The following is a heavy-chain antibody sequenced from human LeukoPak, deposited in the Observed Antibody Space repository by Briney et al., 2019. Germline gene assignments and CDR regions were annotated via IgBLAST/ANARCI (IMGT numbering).Heavy chain of an antibody. J-gene: IGHJ2*01. Sequence: SETLSLTCTVSGGSISSYYWSWIRQPPGKGLEWIVYIYYSGSTNYNPSLKSRVTISVDTSKNQFSLKLSSVTAADTAVYYCARGYYDFWSGYYTGWYFDLWGRGTLVTVSS. V-gene: IGHV4-59*01. D-gene: IGHD3-3*01. CDR3: ARGYYDFWSGYYTGWYFDL. CDR1: GGSISSYY. CDR2: IYYSGST.